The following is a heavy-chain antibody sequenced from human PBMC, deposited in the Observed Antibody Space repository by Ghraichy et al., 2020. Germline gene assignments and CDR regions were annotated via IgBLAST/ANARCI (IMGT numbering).Heavy chain of an antibody. J-gene: IGHJ6*02. CDR2: IYYSGST. D-gene: IGHD1-14*01. CDR1: GGSISSGGYY. CDR3: ATTDRTLYYYYGMDV. V-gene: IGHV4-31*03. Sequence: SETLSLTCTVFGGSISSGGYYWSWIRQHPGKGLEWIGYIYYSGSTYYNPSLKSRVTISVDTSKNQFSLKLSSVTAADTAVYYCATTDRTLYYYYGMDVWGPGTTVTVSS.